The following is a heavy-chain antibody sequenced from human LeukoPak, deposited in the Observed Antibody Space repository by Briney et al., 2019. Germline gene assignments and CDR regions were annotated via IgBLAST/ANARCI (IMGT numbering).Heavy chain of an antibody. CDR1: GFTFTSSA. V-gene: IGHV1-58*02. CDR2: IVVGSGNT. J-gene: IGHJ4*02. D-gene: IGHD1-26*01. CDR3: AARGSSGSYYDFDY. Sequence: SVKVSCKASGFTFTSSAMQLVRQARGQRLEWIGWIVVGSGNTNYAQKFQERVTITRDMSTSTAYMELSSLRSEDTAVYYCAARGSSGSYYDFDYWGQGTLVTVSS.